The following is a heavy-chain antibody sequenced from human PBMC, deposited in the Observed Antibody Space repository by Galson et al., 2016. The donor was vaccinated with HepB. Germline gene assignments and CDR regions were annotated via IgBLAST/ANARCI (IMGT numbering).Heavy chain of an antibody. V-gene: IGHV4-59*01. Sequence: ETLSLTCTVSGGSISNYYWSWIRQPPGKGLAWIAYIYYSGSTNQNPSLKSRVTISVDTSKNQFSLQLRSVTAADTAVYYCARDRGSAAGFDYWGQGTLVTVSS. D-gene: IGHD6-13*01. J-gene: IGHJ4*02. CDR1: GGSISNYY. CDR2: IYYSGST. CDR3: ARDRGSAAGFDY.